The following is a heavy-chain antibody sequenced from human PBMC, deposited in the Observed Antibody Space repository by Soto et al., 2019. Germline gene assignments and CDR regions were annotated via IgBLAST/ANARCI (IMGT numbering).Heavy chain of an antibody. D-gene: IGHD6-19*01. V-gene: IGHV1-18*04. CDR3: ARVPLYSMAVAGTPFV. J-gene: IGHJ4*02. CDR1: GYTVTSYS. CDR2: ISAYNGNT. Sequence: ASGKVSCKASGYTVTSYSISWVRQAPGQGLEWMGWISAYNGNTNYAQKLQGRVTMTPDTSTSTAYMQLRSLRSDHTALDYCARVPLYSMAVAGTPFVWGQGPLVTVSS.